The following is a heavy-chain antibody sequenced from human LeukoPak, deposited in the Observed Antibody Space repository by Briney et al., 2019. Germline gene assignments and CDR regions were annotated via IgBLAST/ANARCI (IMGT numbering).Heavy chain of an antibody. CDR1: GFTFSSYS. D-gene: IGHD6-13*01. Sequence: PGGSLRLSCAASGFTFSSYSMNWVRQAPGKGLEWVSSISSSSRYIYYADSVKGRFTISRDNAKNSLYLQMNSLRAEDTAVYYCARAPYSSSWYNWFDPWSQGTLVTVSS. CDR3: ARAPYSSSWYNWFDP. CDR2: ISSSSRYI. V-gene: IGHV3-21*01. J-gene: IGHJ5*02.